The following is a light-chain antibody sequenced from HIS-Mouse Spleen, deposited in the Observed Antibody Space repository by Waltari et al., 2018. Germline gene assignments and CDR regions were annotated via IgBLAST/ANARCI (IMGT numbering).Light chain of an antibody. CDR3: YSTDSIGNHRV. CDR2: EDS. Sequence: SYELTQPPSVSVSPGQTARITCSGDAFPKKYAYWYQHKSGQAPVLVIYEDSKRPSGIPEGFSGSSSGTMATLTISGAQVEYEADYYGYSTDSIGNHRVFGGATKLTVL. V-gene: IGLV3-10*01. J-gene: IGLJ2*01. CDR1: AFPKKY.